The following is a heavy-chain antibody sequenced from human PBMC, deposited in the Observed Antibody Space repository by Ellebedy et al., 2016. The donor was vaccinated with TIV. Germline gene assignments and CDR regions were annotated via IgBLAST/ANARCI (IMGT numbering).Heavy chain of an antibody. CDR1: GFSFSIYS. CDR2: IDSGSRTI. D-gene: IGHD3-3*02. CDR3: VRANFPTPIFYFDL. J-gene: IGHJ4*02. Sequence: GESLKISCTPSGFSFSIYSMSWVRQTPGKGLEWISYIDSGSRTIYYAESVKGRFTISRDNARGSLYLQMDSLRAEDTALYYCVRANFPTPIFYFDLWGQGTPVTVSS. V-gene: IGHV3-48*01.